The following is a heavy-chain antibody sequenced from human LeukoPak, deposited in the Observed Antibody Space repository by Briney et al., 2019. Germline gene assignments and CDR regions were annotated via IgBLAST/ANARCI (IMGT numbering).Heavy chain of an antibody. CDR3: ARGVYIAAAQYGY. D-gene: IGHD6-13*01. J-gene: IGHJ4*02. V-gene: IGHV4-59*01. CDR2: IYYSGTT. CDR1: GGSISSYY. Sequence: PSETLSLTCTVAGGSISSYYWSWIRQPPGQGLEWIGYIYYSGTTNYNPSLKSRVTISVDTSKNQFSLKLSSVTAADTAVYYCARGVYIAAAQYGYWGQGTLVTVSS.